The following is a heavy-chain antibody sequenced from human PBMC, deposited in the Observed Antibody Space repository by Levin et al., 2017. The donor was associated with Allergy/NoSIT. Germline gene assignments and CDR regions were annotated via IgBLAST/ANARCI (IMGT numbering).Heavy chain of an antibody. CDR1: GFTFDDYA. V-gene: IGHV3-9*01. Sequence: PGGSLRLSCAASGFTFDDYAMHWVRQAPGKGLEWVSGISWNSGSIGYADSVKGRFTISRDNAKNSLYLQMNSLRAEDTALYYCAKDRAAAGTLGFDYWGQGTLVTVSS. D-gene: IGHD6-13*01. CDR2: ISWNSGSI. J-gene: IGHJ4*02. CDR3: AKDRAAAGTLGFDY.